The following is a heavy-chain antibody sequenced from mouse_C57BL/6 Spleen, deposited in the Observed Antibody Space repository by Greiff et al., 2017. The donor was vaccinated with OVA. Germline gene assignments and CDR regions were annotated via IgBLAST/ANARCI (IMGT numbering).Heavy chain of an antibody. CDR2: INPSNGGT. V-gene: IGHV1-53*01. J-gene: IGHJ2*01. D-gene: IGHD2-2*01. Sequence: QVQLQQPGTELVKPGASVKLSCKASGYTFTSYWMHWVKQRPGQGLEWIGNINPSNGGTNYNEKFKSKATLTVDKSSSTAYMQLSRLTSEDSAVYYCARSPDYGYVRADFDYWGQGTTLTVSS. CDR1: GYTFTSYW. CDR3: ARSPDYGYVRADFDY.